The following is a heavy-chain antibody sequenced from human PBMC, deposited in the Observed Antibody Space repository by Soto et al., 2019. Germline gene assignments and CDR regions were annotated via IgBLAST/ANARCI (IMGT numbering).Heavy chain of an antibody. J-gene: IGHJ6*02. D-gene: IGHD1-7*01. Sequence: TQGKGLEWISSISGSGFKKYYADSVKGRFTISRDNAQSTLYLQMNSLRAEDTAVYYCARDPLIGTTDSGLAVWVQRTTVPGFS. CDR3: ARDPLIGTTDSGLAV. CDR2: ISGSGFKK. V-gene: IGHV3-21*01.